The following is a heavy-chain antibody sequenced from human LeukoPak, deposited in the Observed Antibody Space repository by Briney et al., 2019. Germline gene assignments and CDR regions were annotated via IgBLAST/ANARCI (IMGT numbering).Heavy chain of an antibody. CDR3: ISGFCSSASCYA. Sequence: GGSLRLSCEASGFTFTNAWMSWVRQAPGKGLEWVGRIRRKTDGETADYAAPVMGRFTISRDDSNNTLYLQMNSLKTEDTAVYYCISGFCSSASCYAWGRGTLVIVSS. J-gene: IGHJ4*02. CDR1: GFTFTNAW. D-gene: IGHD2-2*01. CDR2: IRRKTDGETA. V-gene: IGHV3-15*01.